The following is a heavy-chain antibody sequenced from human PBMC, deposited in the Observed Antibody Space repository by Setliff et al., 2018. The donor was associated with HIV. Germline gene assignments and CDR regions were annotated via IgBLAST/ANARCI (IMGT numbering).Heavy chain of an antibody. CDR2: ISSSSSYI. D-gene: IGHD3-22*01. Sequence: PGGSLRLSCAASGFTFSSYSMNWVRQAPGKGLEWVSSISSSSSYIYYADSVKGRFTISRDNAKNSLYLQMNSLRAEDTAVYYCARGYYDSRGYYYPFDYWGQGTLVTV. J-gene: IGHJ4*02. V-gene: IGHV3-21*01. CDR1: GFTFSSYS. CDR3: ARGYYDSRGYYYPFDY.